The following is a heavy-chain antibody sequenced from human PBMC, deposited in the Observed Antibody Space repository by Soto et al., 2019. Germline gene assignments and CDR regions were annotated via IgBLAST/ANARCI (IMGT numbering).Heavy chain of an antibody. V-gene: IGHV1-69*06. CDR3: AREGMVVVPAPPVRGMDG. Sequence: SVKVSCKASGGTFSSYAISWVRQAPGQGLEWMGGIIPIFGTANYAQKFQGRVTITADKSTSTAYMELSSLRSEDTAVYYCAREGMVVVPAPPVRGMDGWGQGTMV. CDR2: IIPIFGTA. CDR1: GGTFSSYA. D-gene: IGHD2-2*01. J-gene: IGHJ6*02.